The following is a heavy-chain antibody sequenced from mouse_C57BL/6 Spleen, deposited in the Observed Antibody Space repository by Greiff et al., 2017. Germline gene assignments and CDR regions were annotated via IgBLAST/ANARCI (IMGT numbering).Heavy chain of an antibody. J-gene: IGHJ4*01. Sequence: QVQLQQSGPELVKPGASVKISCKASGYAFSSSWLNWVKQRPGKGLEWIGRIYPGDGDTNYNGKFKGKATLTADKSSSTAYMQLSSLTSEDSAVYFCARSGAMMVMDYWGQGTSVTVSS. D-gene: IGHD2-3*01. CDR3: ARSGAMMVMDY. CDR2: IYPGDGDT. V-gene: IGHV1-82*01. CDR1: GYAFSSSW.